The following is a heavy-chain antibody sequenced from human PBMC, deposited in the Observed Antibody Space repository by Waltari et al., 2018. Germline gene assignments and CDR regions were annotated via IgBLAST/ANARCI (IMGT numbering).Heavy chain of an antibody. V-gene: IGHV3-9*01. J-gene: IGHJ6*02. CDR3: AKGDYRYYYYGMDV. Sequence: EVQLLESGGGLVQPGRYLRLSCAASGFTFDDYAMHWVPQPPGQGLASVSGVRWNSGSIGYADSVKGRFTISRDNAKNSLYLQMNSLRAEDTALYYCAKGDYRYYYYGMDVWGQGTTVTVSS. CDR1: GFTFDDYA. CDR2: VRWNSGSI. D-gene: IGHD4-4*01.